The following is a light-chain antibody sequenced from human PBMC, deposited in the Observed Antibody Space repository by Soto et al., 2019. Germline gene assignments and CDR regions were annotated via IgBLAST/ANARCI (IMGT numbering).Light chain of an antibody. CDR3: CLYIGAASDV. CDR1: SGFVGSFSL. CDR2: EGH. J-gene: IGLJ1*01. Sequence: QSVLAQPASVSGSPGQSITISCTGTSGFVGSFSLVSWYQQHPGKAPKVIISEGHRRPSGVPDRFPGSTSVNSASLTISGLEAGDEADYYCCLYIGAASDVCGTGKKGTV. V-gene: IGLV2-23*01.